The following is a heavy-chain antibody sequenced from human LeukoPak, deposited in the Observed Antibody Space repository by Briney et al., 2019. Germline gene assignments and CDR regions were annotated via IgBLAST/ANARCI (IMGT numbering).Heavy chain of an antibody. D-gene: IGHD5-18*01. CDR3: ARESKSSYPPGYYFDY. Sequence: SSETLSLTCTVSGGSISSYYWSWIRQPPGKGLEWIGYIYYSGSTNYNPSLKSRVTISVDTSKNQFSLKLSSATAADTAVYYCARESKSSYPPGYYFDYWGQGTLVTVSS. V-gene: IGHV4-59*01. J-gene: IGHJ4*02. CDR1: GGSISSYY. CDR2: IYYSGST.